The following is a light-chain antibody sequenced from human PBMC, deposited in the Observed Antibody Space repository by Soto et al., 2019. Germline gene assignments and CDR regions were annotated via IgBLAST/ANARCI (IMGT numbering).Light chain of an antibody. V-gene: IGLV2-14*01. J-gene: IGLJ3*02. CDR1: SSDVGGYKY. CDR3: SSYLITSALEV. CDR2: EVS. Sequence: QSVLTQPASVSGSPGQSITISCTGTSSDVGGYKYVSWYQQHPGKVPKLMIYEVSNRPSGVSNRFSGSKSGNTASLTISGLQAEDEADYYCSSYLITSALEVFGGGTKVTVL.